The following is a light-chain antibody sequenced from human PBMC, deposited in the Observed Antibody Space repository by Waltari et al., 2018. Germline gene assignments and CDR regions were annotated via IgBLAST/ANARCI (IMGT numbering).Light chain of an antibody. CDR1: SSDVGSYNI. CDR2: EVT. Sequence: QSALTQAASVSGSPGQSITISCTGTSSDVGSYNIVSWYQQPPGKAPKLIISEVTKRPSGVSNRFSGSQSGNTASLTISGLQAEDEADYFCSSYGSINTWLFGGGTKLTVL. J-gene: IGLJ3*02. V-gene: IGLV2-23*02. CDR3: SSYGSINTWL.